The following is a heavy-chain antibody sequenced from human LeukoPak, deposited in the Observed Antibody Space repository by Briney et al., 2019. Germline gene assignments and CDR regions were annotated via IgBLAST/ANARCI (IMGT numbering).Heavy chain of an antibody. CDR3: ARITYYYDSSGYYYYFDY. CDR2: IYYSEST. J-gene: IGHJ4*02. Sequence: SETLSLTCTVSGGSISSYYWSWIRQPPGKGLEWIGYIYYSESTNYNPSLKSRVTISVDTSKNQFSLKLSSVTAADTAVYYCARITYYYDSSGYYYYFDYWGQGTLVTVSS. D-gene: IGHD3-22*01. CDR1: GGSISSYY. V-gene: IGHV4-59*01.